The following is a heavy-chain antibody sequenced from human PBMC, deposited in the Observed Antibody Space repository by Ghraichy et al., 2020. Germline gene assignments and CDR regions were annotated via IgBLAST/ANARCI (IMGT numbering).Heavy chain of an antibody. CDR1: GGSISSGDYY. Sequence: SETLSLTCTVSGGSISSGDYYWSWIRQPPGKGLERIGYIYYSGSTYYNPSLKSRVTISVDTSKNQFSLKLSSVTAADTAVYYCARGGPLRYFDWFLWGQGTLVTVSS. CDR2: IYYSGST. V-gene: IGHV4-30-4*01. D-gene: IGHD3-9*01. J-gene: IGHJ4*02. CDR3: ARGGPLRYFDWFL.